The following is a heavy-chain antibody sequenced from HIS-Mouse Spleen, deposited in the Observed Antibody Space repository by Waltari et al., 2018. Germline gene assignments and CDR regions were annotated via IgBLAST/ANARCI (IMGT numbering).Heavy chain of an antibody. V-gene: IGHV2-70*15. Sequence: QVTLRESGPALVKPTQTLTLTCTFSGFSLSTSGMCVSWIRQPPGKALEWLARIDWEDEKYYSTNLETRVTISKDTSKNQVVLTMTNMDPVDTATYYCARIAEGYSSGWYAFDYWGQGTLVTVSS. J-gene: IGHJ4*02. D-gene: IGHD6-19*01. CDR1: GFSLSTSGMC. CDR3: ARIAEGYSSGWYAFDY. CDR2: IDWEDEK.